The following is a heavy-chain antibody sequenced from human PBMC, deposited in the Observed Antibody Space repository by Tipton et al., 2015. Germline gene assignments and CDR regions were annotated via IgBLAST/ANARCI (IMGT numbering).Heavy chain of an antibody. J-gene: IGHJ4*02. V-gene: IGHV4-61*01. Sequence: LRLSCSVSGGSVTSGSYYWSWIRQPPGKGLEWIGYISYTETSHYNPSLKSRVTISVDTSKNEFSLKLRSVTATDTAVYYCARARGRHGGLFDSWGQGILVTVSS. CDR1: GGSVTSGSYY. CDR3: ARARGRHGGLFDS. CDR2: ISYTETS. D-gene: IGHD4-23*01.